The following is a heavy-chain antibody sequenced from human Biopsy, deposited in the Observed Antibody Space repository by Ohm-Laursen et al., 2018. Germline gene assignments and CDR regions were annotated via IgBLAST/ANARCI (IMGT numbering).Heavy chain of an antibody. CDR1: GGSVSSGGFY. D-gene: IGHD4-23*01. CDR2: IYYSGTT. CDR3: ARRPYGGTRYWYFDL. V-gene: IGHV4-31*01. J-gene: IGHJ2*01. Sequence: TLSLTYTVSGGSVSSGGFYWSWIRQHPGKGLEWIGYIYYSGTTYYNPSLKSLVTISVDTSKNQFSLKLNSVTAADTAVYYCARRPYGGTRYWYFDLWGRGTLVTVPS.